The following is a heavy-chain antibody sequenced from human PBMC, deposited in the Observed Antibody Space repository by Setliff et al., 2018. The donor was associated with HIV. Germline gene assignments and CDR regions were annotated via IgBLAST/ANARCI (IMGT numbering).Heavy chain of an antibody. CDR2: VNPYSGNS. Sequence: ASVKVSCKPSGYTFATYDINWVRQAAGQGLEWLGWVNPYSGNSGYAQKFHGRLTMTRDTSRGTAHMELRSLRAEDTAVYYCARDRDGATMVRGVIIRGGFDYWGQGTLVTVSS. CDR3: ARDRDGATMVRGVIIRGGFDY. D-gene: IGHD3-10*01. CDR1: GYTFATYD. V-gene: IGHV1-8*02. J-gene: IGHJ4*02.